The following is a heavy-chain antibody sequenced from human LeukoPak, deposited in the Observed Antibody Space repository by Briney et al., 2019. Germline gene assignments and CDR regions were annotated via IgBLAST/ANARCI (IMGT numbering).Heavy chain of an antibody. V-gene: IGHV1-46*01. Sequence: GASVKVSCKASGYTFTSYGISWVRQAPGQGLEWMGIINPSGGSTSYAQKFQGRVTMTRDTSTSTVYMELSSLRSEDTAVYYCARAHPRGPHFDYWGRGTLVTVSS. CDR3: ARAHPRGPHFDY. J-gene: IGHJ4*02. CDR1: GYTFTSYG. D-gene: IGHD3-10*01. CDR2: INPSGGST.